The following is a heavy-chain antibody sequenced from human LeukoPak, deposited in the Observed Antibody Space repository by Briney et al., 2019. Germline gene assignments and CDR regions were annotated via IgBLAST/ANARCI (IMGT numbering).Heavy chain of an antibody. CDR3: ARRAGEYSHPYDY. J-gene: IGHJ4*02. Sequence: GGSLRLSCAASGFTVSSKYMTWVRQAPGKGLEWVSVIYRGGNTYYADSVKGRFSISRDNSKNTLYLQMNSLRADDTAVYYCARRAGEYSHPYDYWGQGTLVTVSS. V-gene: IGHV3-53*01. D-gene: IGHD4-17*01. CDR2: IYRGGNT. CDR1: GFTVSSKY.